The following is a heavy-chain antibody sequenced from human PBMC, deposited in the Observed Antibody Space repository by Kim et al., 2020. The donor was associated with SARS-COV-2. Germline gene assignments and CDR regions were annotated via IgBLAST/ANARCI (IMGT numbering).Heavy chain of an antibody. CDR3: AKDHPSRGWPTFDS. Sequence: GGSLRLSCEASGFTFGNYAMSWVRQGPGRGLEWVASVNNGNNPYYANSVKGRFTVSRDNAKNPFYLQMGSLRAEDTALYYCAKDHPSRGWPTFDSWGQGTLVTVSS. V-gene: IGHV3-23*01. D-gene: IGHD6-19*01. CDR2: VNNGNNP. J-gene: IGHJ4*02. CDR1: GFTFGNYA.